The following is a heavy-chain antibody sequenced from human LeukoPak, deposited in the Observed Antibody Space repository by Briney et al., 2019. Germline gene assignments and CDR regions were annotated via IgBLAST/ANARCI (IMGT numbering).Heavy chain of an antibody. CDR3: VDGATGQEHHDAFDI. J-gene: IGHJ3*02. V-gene: IGHV3-21*01. CDR1: GFTFSSYS. Sequence: GGSLRLSCAASGFTFSSYSMNWVRQAPGKGLEWVSSISSSSSYIYYADSVKGRFTISRDNAKNSLYLQMNSLRAEDTAVYYCVDGATGQEHHDAFDIWGQGTMVTVSS. D-gene: IGHD1-26*01. CDR2: ISSSSSYI.